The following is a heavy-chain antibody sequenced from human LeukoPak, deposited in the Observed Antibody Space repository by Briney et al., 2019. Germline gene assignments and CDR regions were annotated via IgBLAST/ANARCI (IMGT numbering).Heavy chain of an antibody. V-gene: IGHV4-34*01. D-gene: IGHD6-13*01. CDR3: ARAGYSSSWYGGN. CDR1: GGSFSGYY. CDR2: INHSGST. J-gene: IGHJ1*01. Sequence: SETLSLTCAVYGGSFSGYYWSWIRQPPGKGLEWIGEINHSGSTNYNPSLKSRVTISVDTSKNQFSLKLSSVTAADTAVYYCARAGYSSSWYGGNWGQGTLVTVSS.